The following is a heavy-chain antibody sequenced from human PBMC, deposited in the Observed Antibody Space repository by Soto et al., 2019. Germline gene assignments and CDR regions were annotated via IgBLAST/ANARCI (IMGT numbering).Heavy chain of an antibody. CDR3: ARGESSIAARDPYYYYGMDV. V-gene: IGHV1-69*06. J-gene: IGHJ6*02. D-gene: IGHD6-6*01. CDR1: GGTFSSYA. CDR2: IIPIFGTA. Sequence: QVQLVQSGAEVKKPGSSVKVSCKASGGTFSSYAISWVRQAPGQGLEWMGGIIPIFGTANYAQKFQGRVTITADKSTSTAYMELSSLRSEDTAVYYCARGESSIAARDPYYYYGMDVWGQGTTVTVSS.